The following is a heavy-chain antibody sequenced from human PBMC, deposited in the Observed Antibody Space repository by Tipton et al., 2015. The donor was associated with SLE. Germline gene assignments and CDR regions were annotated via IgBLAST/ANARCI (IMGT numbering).Heavy chain of an antibody. CDR1: GGSFSGYY. Sequence: TLSLTCAVYGGSFSGYYWSWIRQPPGKGLEWIGEINHSGSTNYNPSLKSRVTTSVDTSKNQFSLKLSSVTAADTAVYYCARGEQWLVFAFDIWGQGTMVTVSS. CDR3: ARGEQWLVFAFDI. J-gene: IGHJ3*02. CDR2: INHSGST. D-gene: IGHD6-19*01. V-gene: IGHV4-34*01.